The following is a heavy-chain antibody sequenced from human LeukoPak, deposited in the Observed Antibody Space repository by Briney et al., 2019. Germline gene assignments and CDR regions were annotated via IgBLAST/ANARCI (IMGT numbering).Heavy chain of an antibody. J-gene: IGHJ1*01. Sequence: GASVKVSCKASGYTFTSYAMHWVRQAPGQRLEWMGWSNAGNGNTKYSQEFQGRVTITRDTSASTAYMELSSLRSEDMAVYYCANPYCSSTSCYQGPQYFQHWGQGTLVTVSS. CDR3: ANPYCSSTSCYQGPQYFQH. CDR1: GYTFTSYA. CDR2: SNAGNGNT. D-gene: IGHD2-2*01. V-gene: IGHV1-3*02.